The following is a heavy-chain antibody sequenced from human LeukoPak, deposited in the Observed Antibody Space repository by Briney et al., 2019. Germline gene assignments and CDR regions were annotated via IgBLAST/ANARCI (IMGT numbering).Heavy chain of an antibody. D-gene: IGHD3-22*01. CDR2: ISSSSSYI. V-gene: IGHV3-21*01. CDR1: GFTFSSYN. Sequence: PGGSLRLSCAASGFTFSSYNMNWVRQAPGKGLEWVSSISSSSSYIYYADSVKGRFTISRDNAKNSLYLQMNSLRAEDTAVYYCARDSRQYTYYYDSSGLDIWGQGTMVTVSS. CDR3: ARDSRQYTYYYDSSGLDI. J-gene: IGHJ3*02.